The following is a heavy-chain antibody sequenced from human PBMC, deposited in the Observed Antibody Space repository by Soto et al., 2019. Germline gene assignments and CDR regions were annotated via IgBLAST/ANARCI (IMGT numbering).Heavy chain of an antibody. Sequence: PGGSLRLSCAASGFTFSNAWMNWVRQAPGKGLEWVGRIKSKTDGGTTDYAAPVKGRFTISGDDSKNTLYLQMNSLKTEDTAVYYCTTEDTGGVYYYGMDVWGQGTTVTVSS. V-gene: IGHV3-15*07. CDR1: GFTFSNAW. J-gene: IGHJ6*02. CDR2: IKSKTDGGTT. CDR3: TTEDTGGVYYYGMDV. D-gene: IGHD1-26*01.